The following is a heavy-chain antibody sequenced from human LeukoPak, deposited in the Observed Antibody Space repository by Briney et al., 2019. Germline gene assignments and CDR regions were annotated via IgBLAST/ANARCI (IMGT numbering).Heavy chain of an antibody. CDR3: ARDRNYDYIWGSYRPDYFDY. V-gene: IGHV3-21*01. CDR1: GFTFSSYT. D-gene: IGHD3-16*02. CDR2: ISSSSSYI. J-gene: IGHJ4*02. Sequence: PGGSLRLSYAASGFTFSSYTMNWVRQAPGKGLEWVSSISSSSSYIYYADSVKGRFTISRDNAKNSLYLQMNSLRAEDTAVYYCARDRNYDYIWGSYRPDYFDYWGQGTLVTVPS.